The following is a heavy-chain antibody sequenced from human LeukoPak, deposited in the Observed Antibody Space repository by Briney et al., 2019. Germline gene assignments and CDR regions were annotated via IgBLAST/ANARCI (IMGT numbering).Heavy chain of an antibody. J-gene: IGHJ4*02. Sequence: ASVKASCKASGYTFGDFYIHWVRQAPGQGLEYVGWITPKSGDTYSPQRFQGRVTMTRDASISTAYMELSSLRSDDTAVYFCARVRLADERAWAYWGQGTLVTVSS. D-gene: IGHD3-3*02. CDR2: ITPKSGDT. CDR3: ARVRLADERAWAY. V-gene: IGHV1-2*02. CDR1: GYTFGDFY.